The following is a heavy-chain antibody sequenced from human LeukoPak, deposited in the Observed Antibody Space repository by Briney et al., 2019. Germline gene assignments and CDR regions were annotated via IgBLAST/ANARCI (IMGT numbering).Heavy chain of an antibody. V-gene: IGHV4-59*12. CDR2: IYYSGST. D-gene: IGHD6-13*01. CDR3: ARGRGKPIGDFDY. Sequence: SETLSFTCTVSGGSISSYYWSWIRQPPGKGLEWIGYIYYSGSTNYNPSLKSRVTISVDTSKNQFSLKLSSVTAADTAVYYCARGRGKPIGDFDYWGQGTLVTVSS. J-gene: IGHJ4*02. CDR1: GGSISSYY.